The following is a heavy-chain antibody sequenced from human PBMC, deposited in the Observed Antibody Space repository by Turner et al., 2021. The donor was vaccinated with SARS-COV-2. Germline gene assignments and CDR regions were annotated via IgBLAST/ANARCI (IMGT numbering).Heavy chain of an antibody. CDR2: IIPILGIA. CDR1: GGTFSSYA. J-gene: IGHJ4*02. CDR3: ASAKFYYYDSSGYQYYFDY. V-gene: IGHV1-69*04. D-gene: IGHD3-22*01. Sequence: VQLVQSGAEVKKPGASVKVSCKASGGTFSSYAINWVRQAPGQGREWMGRIIPILGIANYAQKFQGRVTITANKSTSTAYMELSSLRSEDTDVYYCASAKFYYYDSSGYQYYFDYWGQGTLVTVSS.